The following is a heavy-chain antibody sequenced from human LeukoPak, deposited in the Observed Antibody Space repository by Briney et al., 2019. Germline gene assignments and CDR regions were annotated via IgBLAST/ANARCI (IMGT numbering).Heavy chain of an antibody. CDR3: ARDEDGGNSNSDY. V-gene: IGHV3-11*01. CDR2: ISSSGSTI. Sequence: GGSLRLSCAASGFTFSDYYMSWIRQAPGKGLEWVSYISSSGSTIYYADSVKGRFTISRDNAKNSLYLQMNSLRAEGTAVYYCARDEDGGNSNSDYWGQGTLVTVSS. J-gene: IGHJ4*02. CDR1: GFTFSDYY. D-gene: IGHD4-23*01.